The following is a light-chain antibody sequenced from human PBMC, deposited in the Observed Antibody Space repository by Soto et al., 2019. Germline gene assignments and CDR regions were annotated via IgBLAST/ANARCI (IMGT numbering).Light chain of an antibody. Sequence: DIQMTQSPSSLSASVGDRVTITCRASQSISNYLNWYQQKPGKAPKLLIYAASSLQSGVPSRFSGSGSGTDFTLTISSLQPEDTATYYCQQSYSIPLTFGGGTKVEIK. CDR1: QSISNY. CDR2: AAS. CDR3: QQSYSIPLT. V-gene: IGKV1-39*01. J-gene: IGKJ4*01.